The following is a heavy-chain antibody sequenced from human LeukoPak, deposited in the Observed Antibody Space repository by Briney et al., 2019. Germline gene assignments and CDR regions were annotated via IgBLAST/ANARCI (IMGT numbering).Heavy chain of an antibody. D-gene: IGHD3-22*01. CDR2: ISSSSSTI. CDR1: GFTFSSYS. V-gene: IGHV3-48*04. Sequence: GGSLRLSCAASGFTFSSYSMNWVRQAPGKGLEWVSYISSSSSTIYYADTVKGRFTISRDNAKNSLYLQMNSLRAEDTAVYYCARVPYYDSSGYYLDYWGQGTLVTVSS. J-gene: IGHJ4*02. CDR3: ARVPYYDSSGYYLDY.